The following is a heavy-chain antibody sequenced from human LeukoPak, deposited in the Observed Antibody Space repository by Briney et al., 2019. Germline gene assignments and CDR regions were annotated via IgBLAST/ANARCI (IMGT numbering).Heavy chain of an antibody. J-gene: IGHJ4*01. V-gene: IGHV3-7*01. D-gene: IGHD6-13*01. CDR3: ERDGTAAGLYFDL. CDR2: IRQDGGEK. Sequence: GGSLRLSCAASGFTFSSYAMSWVRQAPGKGLEWVASIRQDGGEKSYVDSVKGRFTISRDNTKNSLYLQINSLRAEDTAVYYCERDGTAAGLYFDLWGQGTLVTVSS. CDR1: GFTFSSYA.